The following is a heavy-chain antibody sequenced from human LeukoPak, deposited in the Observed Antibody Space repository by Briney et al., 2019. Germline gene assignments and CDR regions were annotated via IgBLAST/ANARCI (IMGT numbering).Heavy chain of an antibody. V-gene: IGHV1-69*06. J-gene: IGHJ4*02. D-gene: IGHD6-13*01. CDR3: ARSQQLVRRYFDY. CDR2: IIPIFGTA. CDR1: GGTFSGYA. Sequence: SVKVSCKASGGTFSGYAISWVRQAPGQGLEWMGGIIPIFGTANYAQKFQGRVTITADKSTSTAYMELSSLRSEDTAVYYCARSQQLVRRYFDYWGQGTLVTVSS.